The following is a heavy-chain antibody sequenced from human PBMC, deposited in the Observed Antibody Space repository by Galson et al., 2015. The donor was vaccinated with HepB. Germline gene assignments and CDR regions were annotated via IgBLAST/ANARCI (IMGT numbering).Heavy chain of an antibody. J-gene: IGHJ4*02. CDR2: ISSSGGTI. V-gene: IGHV3-48*03. CDR1: GFTFNSYE. D-gene: IGHD6-13*01. Sequence: SLRLSCAASGFTFNSYEMNWVRQAPGKGLEWVSYISSSGGTIYYADSVKGRFTISRDNAKSLYLQMNSLTAEDTAVYYCARSKSPSSPSDNWCQGTLVTVSS. CDR3: ARSKSPSSPSDN.